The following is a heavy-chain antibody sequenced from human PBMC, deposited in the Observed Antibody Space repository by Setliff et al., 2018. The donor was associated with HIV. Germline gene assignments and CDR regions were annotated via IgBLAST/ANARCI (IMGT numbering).Heavy chain of an antibody. Sequence: KPSETLSLTCTVSGYSVNSDYLWCWIRQPPGKGLEWIGSVYHSGSTYYNPSHKGRVTTSIDTSKNQFSLKLTSVTAADTAVFYCARLTTTYYYDSSAYYHPVWGQGTLVTVSS. D-gene: IGHD3-22*01. CDR2: VYHSGST. CDR1: GYSVNSDYL. J-gene: IGHJ4*02. V-gene: IGHV4-38-2*02. CDR3: ARLTTTYYYDSSAYYHPV.